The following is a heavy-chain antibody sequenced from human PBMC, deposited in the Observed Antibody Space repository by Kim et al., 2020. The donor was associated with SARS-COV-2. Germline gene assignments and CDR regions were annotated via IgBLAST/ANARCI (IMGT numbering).Heavy chain of an antibody. J-gene: IGHJ3*02. CDR3: AKDRAITFGGVIVNAFDI. Sequence: LSLTCAASGFTFSSYAMSWVRQAPGKGLEWVSAISGSGGSTYYADSVKGRFTISRDNSKNTLYLQMNSLRAEDTAVYYCAKDRAITFGGVIVNAFDIWGQGTMVTVSS. V-gene: IGHV3-23*01. CDR1: GFTFSSYA. CDR2: ISGSGGST. D-gene: IGHD3-16*02.